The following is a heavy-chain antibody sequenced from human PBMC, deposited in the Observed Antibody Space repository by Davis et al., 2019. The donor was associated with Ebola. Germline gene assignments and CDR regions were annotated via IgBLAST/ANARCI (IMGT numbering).Heavy chain of an antibody. CDR3: ASPHQIRGADYFDV. CDR2: IDHRGKT. CDR1: GGSICSTDYY. D-gene: IGHD2-2*01. V-gene: IGHV4-39*07. Sequence: PGGSLRLSCNVSGGSICSTDYYWGWVRQPPGKGLEWIGEIDHRGKTKYNPSLRSRVSISIDTSKNQFSLKLRSMTAADTAVYYCASPHQIRGADYFDVWGQGSLVTVSS. J-gene: IGHJ4*02.